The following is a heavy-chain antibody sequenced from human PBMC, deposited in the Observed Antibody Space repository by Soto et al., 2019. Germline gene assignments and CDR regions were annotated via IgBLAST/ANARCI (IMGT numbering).Heavy chain of an antibody. CDR1: GYTFTSYA. CDR3: AREHVVVVAATPWYYGMDV. J-gene: IGHJ6*02. D-gene: IGHD2-15*01. Sequence: QVQLVQSGAEVKKPGASVKVSCKASGYTFTSYAMHWVRQAPGQRREWMGWINAGNGNTKYSQKFQGRVTITRDTAASTAYMELISLRSEDTAVYYWAREHVVVVAATPWYYGMDVWGQVTTVTVSS. CDR2: INAGNGNT. V-gene: IGHV1-3*01.